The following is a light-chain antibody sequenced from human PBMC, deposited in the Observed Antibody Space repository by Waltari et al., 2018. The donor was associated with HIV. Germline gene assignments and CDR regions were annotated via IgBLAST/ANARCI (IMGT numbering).Light chain of an antibody. CDR1: QTISRK. Sequence: DIQMTQSPSSLSAVVADSVPITCRASQTISRKLNWYQQRPGKAPNLLISVASRLQSGVPSRFSGSGSGTDFTLTISSLQPEDFATYYCQQTYSTPYTFGQGTKLEI. CDR3: QQTYSTPYT. V-gene: IGKV1-39*01. J-gene: IGKJ2*01. CDR2: VAS.